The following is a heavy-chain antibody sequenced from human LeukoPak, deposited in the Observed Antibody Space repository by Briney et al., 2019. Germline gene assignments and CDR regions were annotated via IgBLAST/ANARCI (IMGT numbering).Heavy chain of an antibody. J-gene: IGHJ4*02. Sequence: SETLSLTCTVSGGSISSYYWRWIRQPPGKGLEWIGRIYTSGSTNYNPSLKSRVTMSVDTSKNQFSLKLSSVTAADTAVYYCATVGATNLFDYWGQGTLVTVSS. CDR3: ATVGATNLFDY. CDR1: GGSISSYY. CDR2: IYTSGST. D-gene: IGHD1-26*01. V-gene: IGHV4-4*07.